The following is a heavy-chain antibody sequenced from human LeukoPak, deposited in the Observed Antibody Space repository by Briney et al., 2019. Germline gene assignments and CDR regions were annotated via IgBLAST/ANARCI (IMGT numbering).Heavy chain of an antibody. J-gene: IGHJ4*02. CDR2: IWYDGSNK. CDR1: GFTFSTYG. V-gene: IGHV3-33*01. Sequence: PGGSLRLSRAASGFTFSTYGMHWVRQAPGKGLEWVAVIWYDGSNKYYADSVRGRFTISRDNAKNSLSLQMNSLRAEDTAVYYCARDIFDYWGQGTLVTVSS. CDR3: ARDIFDY.